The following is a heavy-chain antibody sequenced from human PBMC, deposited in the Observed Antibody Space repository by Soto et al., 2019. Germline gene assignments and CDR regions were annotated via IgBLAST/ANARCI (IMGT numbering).Heavy chain of an antibody. V-gene: IGHV1-8*01. CDR3: ARMETFGSLNWFDP. CDR2: MNPGSGDT. D-gene: IGHD3-16*01. Sequence: ASGKVCSKASRYRFTNNDVSWVRQATGQGLEWMGWMNPGSGDTGYAQKFQGRVTMTRDISIATAYMELSSLRSDDTAIYYCARMETFGSLNWFDPWGQGTMVTVSS. J-gene: IGHJ5*02. CDR1: RYRFTNND.